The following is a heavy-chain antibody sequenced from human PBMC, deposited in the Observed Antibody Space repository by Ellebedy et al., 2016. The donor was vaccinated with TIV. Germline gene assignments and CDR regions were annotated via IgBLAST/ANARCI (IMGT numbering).Heavy chain of an antibody. V-gene: IGHV3-74*01. CDR1: GFTFSSYW. D-gene: IGHD1-1*01. J-gene: IGHJ5*02. Sequence: GESLKISCAASGFTFSSYWMHWVRQAPGKGLVWVSRIDNDGSYTSYADSVKGRFTISRDNAKNTLYLQMNSLRAEDTAVYYCARDIPQRPNPARFDPWGQGTLVTVSS. CDR3: ARDIPQRPNPARFDP. CDR2: IDNDGSYT.